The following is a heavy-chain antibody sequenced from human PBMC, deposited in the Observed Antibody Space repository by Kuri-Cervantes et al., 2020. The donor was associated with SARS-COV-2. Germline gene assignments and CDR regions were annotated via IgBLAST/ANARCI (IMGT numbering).Heavy chain of an antibody. CDR1: GGSISSGDYY. Sequence: SETLSLTCTVSGGSISSGDYYWSWIRQPPGKGLEWIGYIYYSGSTYYNPSLKSRVTISVDTSKNQFSLKLSSVTAADAAVYYCAREDYYYDSSGSPRHYFDYWGQGTLVTVSS. V-gene: IGHV4-30-4*01. J-gene: IGHJ4*02. D-gene: IGHD3-22*01. CDR2: IYYSGST. CDR3: AREDYYYDSSGSPRHYFDY.